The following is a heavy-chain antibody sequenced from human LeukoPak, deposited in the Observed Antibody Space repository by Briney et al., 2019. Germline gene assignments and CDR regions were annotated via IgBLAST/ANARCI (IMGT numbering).Heavy chain of an antibody. J-gene: IGHJ3*02. Sequence: PSETLSLTCTVSGGSISSCYWIWIRQPPGKGLEWIGYIYYSGSTNYNPSLKSRVTISVDTSKNQFSLKLSSVTAADTAVYYCARHDPNISMIVGERAFDIWGQGTMVTVSS. D-gene: IGHD3-22*01. CDR2: IYYSGST. V-gene: IGHV4-59*08. CDR3: ARHDPNISMIVGERAFDI. CDR1: GGSISSCY.